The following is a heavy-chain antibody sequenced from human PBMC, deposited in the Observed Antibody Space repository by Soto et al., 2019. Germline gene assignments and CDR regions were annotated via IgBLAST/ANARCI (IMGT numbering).Heavy chain of an antibody. CDR2: ISAYNGNT. V-gene: IGHV1-18*04. CDR1: GYTFTSYG. J-gene: IGHJ6*02. Sequence: ASVKVSCKVSGYTFTSYGISWVRQAPGQGLEWMGWISAYNGNTNYAQKLQGRVTMTTDTSTSTAYMELRSLRSDDTAVYYCARGSGYDSYYYYYGMDVWGQGTTVTVSS. D-gene: IGHD5-12*01. CDR3: ARGSGYDSYYYYYGMDV.